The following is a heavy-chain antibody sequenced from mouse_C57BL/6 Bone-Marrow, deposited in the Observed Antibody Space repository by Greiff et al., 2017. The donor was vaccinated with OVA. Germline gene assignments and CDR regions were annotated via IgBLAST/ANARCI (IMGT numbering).Heavy chain of an antibody. D-gene: IGHD3-3*01. CDR1: GFTFSDYY. V-gene: IGHV5-16*01. CDR3: ARGGGGRRKNYAMDY. Sequence: EVKLMESEGGLVQPGSSMKLSCTASGFTFSDYYMAWVRQVPEKGLEWVANINYDGSSTYYLDSLKSRFIISRDNAKNILYLQMSSLKSEDTATYYCARGGGGRRKNYAMDYWGQGTSVTVSS. CDR2: INYDGSST. J-gene: IGHJ4*01.